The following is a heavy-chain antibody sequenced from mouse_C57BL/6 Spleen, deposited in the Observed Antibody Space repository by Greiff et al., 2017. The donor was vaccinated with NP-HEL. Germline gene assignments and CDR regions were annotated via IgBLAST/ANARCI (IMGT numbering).Heavy chain of an antibody. Sequence: VQLVESGAELVKPGASVKMSCKASGYTFTSYWITWVKQRPGQGLEWIGDIYPGSGSTNYNEKFKSKATLTVDTSSSTAYMQLSSLTSEDSAVYYCARRYYGSSFGDYWGQGTTLTVSS. D-gene: IGHD1-1*01. CDR2: IYPGSGST. CDR1: GYTFTSYW. V-gene: IGHV1-55*01. J-gene: IGHJ2*01. CDR3: ARRYYGSSFGDY.